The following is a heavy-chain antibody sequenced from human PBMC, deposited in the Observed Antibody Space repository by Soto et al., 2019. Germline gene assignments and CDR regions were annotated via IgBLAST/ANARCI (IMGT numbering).Heavy chain of an antibody. D-gene: IGHD3-22*01. Sequence: HVQLQESGPGLVKPSQTLSLTCTVSNGSITSGGYYWSWIRQHPGKGLEWIGYIYYSGSTYYKPSLKSRVTXSXDXXKNQFSLKLSSVTAADTALYYCARGPYYYYDTTGSTGWFDPWGQGTLVTVSS. CDR2: IYYSGST. CDR1: NGSITSGGYY. V-gene: IGHV4-31*03. CDR3: ARGPYYYYDTTGSTGWFDP. J-gene: IGHJ5*02.